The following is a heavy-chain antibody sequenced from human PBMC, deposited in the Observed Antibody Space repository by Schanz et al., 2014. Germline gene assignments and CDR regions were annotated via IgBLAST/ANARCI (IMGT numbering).Heavy chain of an antibody. CDR2: ISGSGAST. Sequence: EVQLLESGGGLVQPGGSLRLSCATSGFSFSSYAIIWVRQAPGKGLEWVSGISGSGASTYYADSVKGRFTISRDNSNKTVDLQMNSLRAEDTALYYCVRDELLWFGEVLSLDYWGQGALGTVSS. V-gene: IGHV3-23*01. D-gene: IGHD3-10*01. J-gene: IGHJ4*02. CDR1: GFSFSSYA. CDR3: VRDELLWFGEVLSLDY.